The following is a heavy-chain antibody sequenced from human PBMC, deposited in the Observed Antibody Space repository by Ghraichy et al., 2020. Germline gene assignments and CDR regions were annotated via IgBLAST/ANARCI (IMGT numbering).Heavy chain of an antibody. Sequence: SETLSLTCTLSSGSISDYYWSWIRQPPGKGLEWIGYISYSGYTAYNPSLKTRVTISLDTSKNQLSLKLNSVTAADTAVYYCARGTLGFWSNGICSSNWFDHWGQGTLVTVSS. CDR2: ISYSGYT. CDR3: ARGTLGFWSNGICSSNWFDH. CDR1: SGSISDYY. J-gene: IGHJ5*02. V-gene: IGHV4-59*01. D-gene: IGHD2-8*01.